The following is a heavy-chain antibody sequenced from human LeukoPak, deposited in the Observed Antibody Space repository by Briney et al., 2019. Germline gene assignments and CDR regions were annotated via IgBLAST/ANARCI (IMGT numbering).Heavy chain of an antibody. Sequence: SQTLSPTCTVSGGSISSGSYYWSWIRQPAGKGLEWIGRIYTSGSTNYNPSLKSRVTISVDTSKNQFSLKLSSVTAADTAVYYCARGQPHGVFPSADYWGQGTLVTVSS. CDR1: GGSISSGSYY. CDR2: IYTSGST. CDR3: ARGQPHGVFPSADY. J-gene: IGHJ4*02. D-gene: IGHD3-10*01. V-gene: IGHV4-61*02.